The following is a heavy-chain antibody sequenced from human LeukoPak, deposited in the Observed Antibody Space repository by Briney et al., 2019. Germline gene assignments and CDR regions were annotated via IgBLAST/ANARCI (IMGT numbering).Heavy chain of an antibody. Sequence: SETLSLTCNVSRGSISSGGHYWSWIRQRPGKGLEWMGYTYFTGSTYCNPSLQSRLITSADTSMTQFSLRLRSVTAADTAVYYCARVSFTYGPLDSWGPGILVTVSS. CDR2: TYFTGST. V-gene: IGHV4-31*03. D-gene: IGHD4-17*01. J-gene: IGHJ4*02. CDR1: RGSISSGGHY. CDR3: ARVSFTYGPLDS.